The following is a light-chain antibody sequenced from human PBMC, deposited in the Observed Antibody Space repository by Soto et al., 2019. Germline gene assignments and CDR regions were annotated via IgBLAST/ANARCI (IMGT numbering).Light chain of an antibody. Sequence: SAWVGDSLTLTCRARQTVAAYLNWNQLKSVKAPKLLIYAASTLQSGVPCRFSGIGPRTEYALTLRSLHPDEFATQNYEDHSTDAEAVGQGTKVDIK. CDR2: AAS. V-gene: IGKV1-39*01. J-gene: IGKJ1*01. CDR3: EDHSTDAEA. CDR1: QTVAAY.